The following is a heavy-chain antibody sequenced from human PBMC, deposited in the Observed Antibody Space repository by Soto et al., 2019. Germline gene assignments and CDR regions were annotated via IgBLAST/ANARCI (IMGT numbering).Heavy chain of an antibody. CDR3: ARDGDYYGSGSYQFYYGMDV. V-gene: IGHV3-33*01. D-gene: IGHD3-10*01. J-gene: IGHJ6*02. CDR2: IWYDGSNK. Sequence: GCLRLSCAASGFTFSSDGMHWVRQAPGKGLEWVAVIWYDGSNKYYADSVKGRFTISRDNSKNTLYLQMNSLRAEDTAVYYCARDGDYYGSGSYQFYYGMDVWGQGTTVTVSS. CDR1: GFTFSSDG.